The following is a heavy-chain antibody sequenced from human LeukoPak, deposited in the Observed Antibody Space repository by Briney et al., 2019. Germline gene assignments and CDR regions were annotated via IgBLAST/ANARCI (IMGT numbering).Heavy chain of an antibody. Sequence: GGSLRLSCAASGFTFSSYWMHWVRQAPGKGLVWVSRINSDGSSTSYADSVKGRFTISRDNAKNTLYLQMNSLRAEDTAVYYCAREKAIIRGVNDFWGQGTLVTVSS. D-gene: IGHD3-10*01. V-gene: IGHV3-74*01. J-gene: IGHJ4*02. CDR2: INSDGSST. CDR1: GFTFSSYW. CDR3: AREKAIIRGVNDF.